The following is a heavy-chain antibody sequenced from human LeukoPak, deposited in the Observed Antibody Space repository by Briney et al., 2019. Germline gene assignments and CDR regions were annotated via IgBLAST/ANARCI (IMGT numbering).Heavy chain of an antibody. J-gene: IGHJ5*02. D-gene: IGHD4-11*01. CDR1: GGSISSGSYY. Sequence: SETLSLTCTVSGGSISSGSYYWSWIRQPAGKGLEWIRRISSTGTINYKPSLKSRVTMSVDTSKNQIFLKLTSMTAADMAVYYCARTGMTTASNWFDPWGQGTPVTVSS. V-gene: IGHV4-61*02. CDR3: ARTGMTTASNWFDP. CDR2: ISSTGTI.